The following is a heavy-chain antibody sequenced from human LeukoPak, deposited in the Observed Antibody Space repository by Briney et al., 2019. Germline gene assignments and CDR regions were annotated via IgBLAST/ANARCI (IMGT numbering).Heavy chain of an antibody. D-gene: IGHD6-19*01. CDR2: IYASGST. J-gene: IGHJ4*02. Sequence: PSETLSLTCTVSGGSIGSVAYYWTWIRRPAGRGPEWIGRIYASGSTNYNPSLKSRVTISVDTSENQFSLNLRSVTAADTAVYYCASEGLAVAGNFLYWGQGALVTVSS. V-gene: IGHV4-61*02. CDR3: ASEGLAVAGNFLY. CDR1: GGSIGSVAYY.